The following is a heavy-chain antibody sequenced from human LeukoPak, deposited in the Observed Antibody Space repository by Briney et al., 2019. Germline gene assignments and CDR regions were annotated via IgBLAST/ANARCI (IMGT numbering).Heavy chain of an antibody. Sequence: SETLSLTCTVSGGSISSSSYYWGWIRQPPGKGLEWIGSIYYSGSTYYNPSLKSRVTISVDTSKNQFSLKLSSVTAADTAVYYCADGYYDILTGLGLDAFDIWGQGTMVTVSS. V-gene: IGHV4-39*01. J-gene: IGHJ3*02. CDR2: IYYSGST. CDR3: ADGYYDILTGLGLDAFDI. CDR1: GGSISSSSYY. D-gene: IGHD3-9*01.